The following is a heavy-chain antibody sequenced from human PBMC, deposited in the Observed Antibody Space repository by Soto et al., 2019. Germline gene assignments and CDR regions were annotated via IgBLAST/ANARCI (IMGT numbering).Heavy chain of an antibody. J-gene: IGHJ5*02. D-gene: IGHD6-19*01. CDR3: ATRIGNIGWYWLDT. V-gene: IGHV1-58*01. CDR2: VVLGNGNA. Sequence: SVKVSCKASGFTFSSSAVQWVRQALGQRLEWIGWVVLGNGNANYAQKFQERVTITRDMSTSTAYMEVRSLTFEDTAVYYCATRIGNIGWYWLDTWGQGTLVTVSS. CDR1: GFTFSSSA.